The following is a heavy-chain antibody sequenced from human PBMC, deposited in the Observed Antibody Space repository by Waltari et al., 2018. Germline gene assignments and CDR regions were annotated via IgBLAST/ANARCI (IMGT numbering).Heavy chain of an antibody. V-gene: IGHV4-39*01. CDR1: GGSISSSSYY. J-gene: IGHJ2*01. Sequence: QLQLQESGPGLVKPSETLSLTCTVSGGSISSSSYYWGWIRQPPGKGLEWIGSIYYSGSTYYNPSIKSRVTISVDTSKNQFSLKLSSVTAADTAVYYCARHPINYYDSSGYPYWYFDLWGRGTLVTVSS. D-gene: IGHD3-22*01. CDR2: IYYSGST. CDR3: ARHPINYYDSSGYPYWYFDL.